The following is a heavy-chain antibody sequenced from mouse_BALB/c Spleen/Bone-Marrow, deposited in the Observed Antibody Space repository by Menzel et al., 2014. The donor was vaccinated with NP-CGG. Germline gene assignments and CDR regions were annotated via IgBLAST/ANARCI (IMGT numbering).Heavy chain of an antibody. CDR2: IYPGSGTI. D-gene: IGHD1-1*01. Sequence: LKQSGSELVRPGASVKLSCKAPGYTFTSYWIHWVKQRPGQGLEWIGNIYPGSGTINYDEKFKNKATLTVDTSSSIAYMQLSSLTSEDSAVYYCRCYDYTMDYWGQGTSVTVSS. CDR3: RCYDYTMDY. CDR1: GYTFTSYW. V-gene: IGHV1S22*01. J-gene: IGHJ4*01.